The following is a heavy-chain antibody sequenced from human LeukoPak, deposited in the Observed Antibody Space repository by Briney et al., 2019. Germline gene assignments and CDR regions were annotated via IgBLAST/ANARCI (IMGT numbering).Heavy chain of an antibody. Sequence: SESLSLTCAVYGGAFSGYSWSWIRQPPGKGLEWIGEINHSGSTNYNPSLKSRVTISIDTSKNQFSLKLSSVTATDTAVYYCASPYCTNGVCYGYFDYWGQGTLVTVSS. J-gene: IGHJ4*02. CDR2: INHSGST. CDR3: ASPYCTNGVCYGYFDY. D-gene: IGHD2-8*01. CDR1: GGAFSGYS. V-gene: IGHV4-34*01.